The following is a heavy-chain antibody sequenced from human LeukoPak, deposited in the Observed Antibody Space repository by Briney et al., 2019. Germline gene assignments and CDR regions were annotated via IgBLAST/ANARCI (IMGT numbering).Heavy chain of an antibody. CDR1: GFTFDDYA. D-gene: IGHD6-13*01. CDR2: ISWNSGSI. CDR3: AKDLAAAGLYYFDY. V-gene: IGHV3-9*01. Sequence: GGSLRLSCAASGFTFDDYAMHWVRQAPGKGLEWVSGISWNSGSIGYADSVKGRFTISRDDAKNSLYLQMNSLRAEDTALYYCAKDLAAAGLYYFDYWGQGTLVTVSS. J-gene: IGHJ4*02.